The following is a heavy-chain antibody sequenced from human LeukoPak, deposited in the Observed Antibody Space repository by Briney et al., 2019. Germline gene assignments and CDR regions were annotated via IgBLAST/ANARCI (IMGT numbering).Heavy chain of an antibody. CDR1: GYTFTGYY. V-gene: IGHV1-2*02. Sequence: EASVKVSCKASGYTFTGYYIHWVRQAPGQGLEWMGWINPHSGGTNYAQKFQGRVTMTRDTSISTAYMELSRLRSDDTAVYYCARVFKFGRYDSSGYYSTGLFDYWGQGTLVTVSS. J-gene: IGHJ4*02. CDR2: INPHSGGT. CDR3: ARVFKFGRYDSSGYYSTGLFDY. D-gene: IGHD3-22*01.